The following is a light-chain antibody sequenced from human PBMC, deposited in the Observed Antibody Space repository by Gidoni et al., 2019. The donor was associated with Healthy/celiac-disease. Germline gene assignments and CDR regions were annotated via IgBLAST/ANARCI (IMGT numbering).Light chain of an antibody. CDR3: QQSFSTASIT. V-gene: IGKV1-39*01. J-gene: IGKJ5*01. CDR2: AAS. CDR1: QSITTF. Sequence: DLQTTRLPSSLYASLGDRVTITCRASQSITTFLNWYQQKPGKAPKRRIYAASSLQSGLPSTFSGSGSGTVFTLTISSQQPEDSATYYRQQSFSTASITFGQGTRLEI.